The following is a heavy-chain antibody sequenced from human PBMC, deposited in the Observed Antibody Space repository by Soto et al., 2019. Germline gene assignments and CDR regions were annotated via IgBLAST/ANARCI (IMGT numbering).Heavy chain of an antibody. CDR1: GLTVNSYA. Sequence: EVQLLESGGGLVQPGGSLRLSCAASGLTVNSYAMTWVRQAPGRGLEWVSWVDGSGFTSYHADSVKGRFTISRDNSKKTLYLQMNSLRAEDTAVYYCAKALGLYCGGDCFDAFDVWGQGAMVSVSS. D-gene: IGHD2-21*02. CDR2: VDGSGFTS. J-gene: IGHJ3*01. V-gene: IGHV3-23*01. CDR3: AKALGLYCGGDCFDAFDV.